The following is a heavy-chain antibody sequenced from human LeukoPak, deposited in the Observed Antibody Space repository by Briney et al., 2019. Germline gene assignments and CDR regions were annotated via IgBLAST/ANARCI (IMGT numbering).Heavy chain of an antibody. D-gene: IGHD3-10*01. CDR2: ISGGGDNT. Sequence: GGSLRLSCAASGFTFSSYAMSWVRQAPGKGLEWVPAISGGGDNTYYADSVKGRFAISRDNSKNTLYVQMSSLRAEDTAVYYCAKDDSAYGSGSYCDYWGQGTLVTVSS. CDR3: AKDDSAYGSGSYCDY. J-gene: IGHJ4*02. V-gene: IGHV3-23*01. CDR1: GFTFSSYA.